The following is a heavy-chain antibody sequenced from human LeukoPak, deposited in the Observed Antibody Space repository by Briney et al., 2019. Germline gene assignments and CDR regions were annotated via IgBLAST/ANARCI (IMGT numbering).Heavy chain of an antibody. D-gene: IGHD3-10*01. V-gene: IGHV1-69*13. CDR2: IIPIFGTT. CDR1: GGTFNNYV. CDR3: AGSAASGHYFDY. J-gene: IGHJ4*02. Sequence: GASVKVSCKASGGTFNNYVISWVRQAPGQGLEWMGGIIPIFGTTNYAQKFHGRVTITADESTSTAYMELSSLRSEDTAVYYCAGSAASGHYFDYWGQGTLVTVSS.